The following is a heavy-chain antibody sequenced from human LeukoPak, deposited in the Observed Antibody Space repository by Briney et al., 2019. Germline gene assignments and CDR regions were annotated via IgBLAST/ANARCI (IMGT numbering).Heavy chain of an antibody. V-gene: IGHV3-48*03. J-gene: IGHJ6*04. CDR2: ISSSGSTI. CDR1: GFTFSSYE. D-gene: IGHD3-10*02. Sequence: GGSLRLSCAASGFTFSSYEMNWLRQAPGKGLEWVSYISSSGSTIYYADSVKGRFTISRDNAKNSLYLQMNSLRAEDTAVYCCAELGITMIGGVWGKGTTVTISS. CDR3: AELGITMIGGV.